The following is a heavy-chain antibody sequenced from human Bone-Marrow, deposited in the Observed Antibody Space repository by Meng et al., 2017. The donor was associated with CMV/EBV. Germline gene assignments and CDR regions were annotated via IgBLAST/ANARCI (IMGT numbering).Heavy chain of an antibody. CDR3: ARVTVVLASDY. CDR1: GGSISSSSYY. J-gene: IGHJ4*02. CDR2: IYYSGST. V-gene: IGHV4-39*01. Sequence: SETLSLTCTVSGGSISSSSYYWGWIRQPPGKGLEWIGSIYYSGSTYYNPSLKSRVTISVDTSKNQFSLKLSSVTAADTAVYYCARVTVVLASDYWGQGTLVTVSS. D-gene: IGHD4-23*01.